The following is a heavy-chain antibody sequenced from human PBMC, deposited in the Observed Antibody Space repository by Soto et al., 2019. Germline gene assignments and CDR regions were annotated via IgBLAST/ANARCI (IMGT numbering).Heavy chain of an antibody. CDR3: ARRYGGTFDY. CDR1: GGSLSSYY. V-gene: IGHV4-59*08. Sequence: SETLSLTCTGSGGSLSSYYWSWIRPPPGKGLEWIGYIYYSGSTNYDPSLKSRVTMSVGTSKNQFSLKLSSVTAADTAVYYCARRYGGTFDYWGQGTLVTVSS. D-gene: IGHD2-15*01. J-gene: IGHJ4*02. CDR2: IYYSGST.